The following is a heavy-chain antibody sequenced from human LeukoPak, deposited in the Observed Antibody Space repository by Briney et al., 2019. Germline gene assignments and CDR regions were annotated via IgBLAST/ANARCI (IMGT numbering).Heavy chain of an antibody. CDR1: GFTFSSYE. CDR3: ARDPYYGDYVV. V-gene: IGHV3-48*03. J-gene: IGHJ4*02. CDR2: ISSSGSTI. Sequence: GGSLRLSCAASGFTFSSYEMNWVRQAPGKGVEWVSYISSSGSTIYYADSVKGRFTISRDNAKNSLYLQMNSLRAEDTAVYYCARDPYYGDYVVWGQGTLVTVSS. D-gene: IGHD4-17*01.